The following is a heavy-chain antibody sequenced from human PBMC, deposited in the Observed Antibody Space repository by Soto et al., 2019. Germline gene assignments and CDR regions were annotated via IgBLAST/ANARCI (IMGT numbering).Heavy chain of an antibody. CDR3: TSSSLGAAFDI. CDR2: VRSKSKTNAT. CDR1: GFTFSDSA. J-gene: IGHJ3*02. V-gene: IGHV3-73*01. Sequence: GGSLRLSCAASGFTFSDSALHWVSQASGKGLEWVGRVRSKSKTNATAYATSVKGRFTVSRDDSKNTAYLQMNSLKTEDTAVYYCTSSSLGAAFDIWGQGTMVTVSS.